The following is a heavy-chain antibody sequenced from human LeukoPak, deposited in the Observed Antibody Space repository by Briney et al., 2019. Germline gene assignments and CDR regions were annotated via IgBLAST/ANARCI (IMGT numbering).Heavy chain of an antibody. CDR1: GYTLTELS. CDR2: FDPEDGET. V-gene: IGHV1-24*01. CDR3: ATLSTLLWFGGDRLRDI. D-gene: IGHD3-10*01. J-gene: IGHJ3*02. Sequence: ASVKVSCKVSGYTLTELSMHWVRQAPGKGLEWMGGFDPEDGETIYAQKFQGRVTMTEDTSTDTAYMELSSLRSEDTAVYYCATLSTLLWFGGDRLRDIWGQGTMVTVSS.